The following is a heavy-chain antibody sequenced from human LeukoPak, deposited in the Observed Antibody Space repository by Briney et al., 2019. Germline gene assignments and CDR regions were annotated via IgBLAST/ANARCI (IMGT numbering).Heavy chain of an antibody. V-gene: IGHV3-33*01. CDR2: IWRGGNYK. CDR3: VTDPPSSVWAFWS. CDR1: GFNFETHA. Sequence: PGGSLRLSCSVSGFNFETHAMHWVRQAPGKGLEWVAMIWRGGNYKFYADSVKGRISISRDDSRSAMYLQMDSLRGEDAAVYYCVTDPPSSVWAFWSWGQGALVTVSS. J-gene: IGHJ5*02. D-gene: IGHD6-19*01.